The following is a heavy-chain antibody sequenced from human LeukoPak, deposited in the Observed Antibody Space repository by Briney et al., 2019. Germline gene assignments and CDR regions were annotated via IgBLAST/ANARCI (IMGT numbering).Heavy chain of an antibody. J-gene: IGHJ6*02. D-gene: IGHD5-12*01. Sequence: ASVTVSCKASGYTFTGHYLHWVRQAPGQGLEWMGWINPNSGGTNYAQKFQGRVTMTRDTSISTAYMELSRLRSDDTAVYYCARMYGLVATIEEIDYYYGMDVWGQGTTVTVSS. CDR3: ARMYGLVATIEEIDYYYGMDV. CDR1: GYTFTGHY. CDR2: INPNSGGT. V-gene: IGHV1-2*02.